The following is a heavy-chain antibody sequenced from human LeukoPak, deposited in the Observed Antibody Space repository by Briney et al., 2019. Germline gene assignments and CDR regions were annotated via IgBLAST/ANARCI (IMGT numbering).Heavy chain of an antibody. J-gene: IGHJ3*02. Sequence: ASETLSLTCTVSGGSISSYYWSWIRQPPGKGLEWIGYIYYSGSTNYNPSLKSRVTISVDKSKNQFSLKLSSVTAADTAVYYCARVDYYGSGIYYKGFDIWAKGQWSPSLQ. CDR1: GGSISSYY. V-gene: IGHV4-59*12. D-gene: IGHD3-10*01. CDR2: IYYSGST. CDR3: ARVDYYGSGIYYKGFDI.